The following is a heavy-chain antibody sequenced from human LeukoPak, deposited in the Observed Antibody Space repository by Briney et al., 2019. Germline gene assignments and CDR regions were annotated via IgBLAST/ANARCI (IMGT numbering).Heavy chain of an antibody. J-gene: IGHJ5*02. V-gene: IGHV4-34*01. CDR3: ARTKKTMVYAYTGWFDP. CDR2: INHSGST. CDR1: GGSFSGYY. D-gene: IGHD2-8*01. Sequence: SETLSLTCAVYGGSFSGYYWSWIRQPPGKGLEWIGEINHSGSTNYNPSLKSRVTISVDTSKNQFSLKLSSVTAADTAVYYCARTKKTMVYAYTGWFDPWGQGTLVTVSS.